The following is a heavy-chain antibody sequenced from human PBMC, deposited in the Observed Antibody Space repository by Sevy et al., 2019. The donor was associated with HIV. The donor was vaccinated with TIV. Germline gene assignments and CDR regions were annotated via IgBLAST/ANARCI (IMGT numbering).Heavy chain of an antibody. CDR2: TYYRSKWNN. CDR1: GDSVSSNSAA. CDR3: ATGIPEWELGGHWIDP. D-gene: IGHD1-26*01. Sequence: SQTLSLTCAISGDSVSSNSAAWNWIRQSPSRGLEWLGRTYYRSKWNNDYAVSVKSRISINPDTSKNQFSLQLNSVTPEDTALYFCATGIPEWELGGHWIDPWGQGTLVTVSS. J-gene: IGHJ5*02. V-gene: IGHV6-1*01.